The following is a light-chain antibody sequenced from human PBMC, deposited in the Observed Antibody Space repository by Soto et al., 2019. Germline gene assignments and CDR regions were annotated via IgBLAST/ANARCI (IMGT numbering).Light chain of an antibody. CDR3: AAWDDSLSAVV. Sequence: QSVLTQPPSASGTPGQRVTISCSGSSSNIGSNYVYWYQQLPGTAPKLLIYRNNQRPSGVPDRFSGSKSGTPASLAISGLRSEHEADYYCAAWDDSLSAVVFGGGTKVTVL. CDR2: RNN. CDR1: SSNIGSNY. V-gene: IGLV1-47*01. J-gene: IGLJ2*01.